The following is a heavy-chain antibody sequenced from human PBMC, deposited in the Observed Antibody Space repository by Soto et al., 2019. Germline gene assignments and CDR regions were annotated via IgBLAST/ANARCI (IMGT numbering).Heavy chain of an antibody. Sequence: EVQLVESGGDMVQPGGSLRLSCVASGFTVSSNYMNWVRQAPGKGLEWVSLINSGGNTHYADSVEGRFTISRDNSKNTLYLHMNRLRVDDTAVYYCARSSGNYVQSREFDYWGQGTLVTVSS. CDR3: ARSSGNYVQSREFDY. J-gene: IGHJ4*02. CDR2: INSGGNT. D-gene: IGHD1-7*01. CDR1: GFTVSSNY. V-gene: IGHV3-66*01.